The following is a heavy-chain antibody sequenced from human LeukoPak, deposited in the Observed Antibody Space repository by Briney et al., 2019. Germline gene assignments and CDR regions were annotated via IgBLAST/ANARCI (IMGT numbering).Heavy chain of an antibody. Sequence: SETLSLTCTVSGGSISSYYWNWVRQPPGKGLEWIAYIYYSGNTNYNPSLKSRVTISVDTSKNQFSLKLSSVTAADTAVYYCARDVGATPGYFDYWGQGTLVTVSS. V-gene: IGHV4-59*01. CDR1: GGSISSYY. J-gene: IGHJ4*02. CDR2: IYYSGNT. D-gene: IGHD1-26*01. CDR3: ARDVGATPGYFDY.